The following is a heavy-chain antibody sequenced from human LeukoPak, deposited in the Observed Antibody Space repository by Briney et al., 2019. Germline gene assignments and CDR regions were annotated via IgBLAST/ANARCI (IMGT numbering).Heavy chain of an antibody. D-gene: IGHD2-15*01. V-gene: IGHV4-31*03. CDR1: GDSIDSGGYY. Sequence: SETLSLTCTVSGDSIDSGGYYWSWIRHHPGKGLEWIVNIYYSGSTYYNPSLKSRITISMDTSKTQFSLKLDSVTAADTALYYCARFFEKCSGDRGFDYWGQGTLVTVSS. J-gene: IGHJ4*02. CDR2: IYYSGST. CDR3: ARFFEKCSGDRGFDY.